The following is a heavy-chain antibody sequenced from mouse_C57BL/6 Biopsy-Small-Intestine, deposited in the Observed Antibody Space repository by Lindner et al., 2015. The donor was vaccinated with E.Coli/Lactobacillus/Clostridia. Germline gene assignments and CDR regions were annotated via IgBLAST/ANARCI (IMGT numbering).Heavy chain of an antibody. D-gene: IGHD2-1*01. V-gene: IGHV1-18*01. CDR3: ARNGNYESMDAMDY. CDR1: GYTFTDYN. J-gene: IGHJ4*01. CDR2: INPNNGGT. Sequence: VQLQESGPELVKPGASVKIPCKASGYTFTDYNMDWVKQSHGKSLEWIGDINPNNGGTIYNQKFKGKATLTVDKSSSTAYMELRSLTSEDTAVYYCARNGNYESMDAMDYWGQGTSVTVSS.